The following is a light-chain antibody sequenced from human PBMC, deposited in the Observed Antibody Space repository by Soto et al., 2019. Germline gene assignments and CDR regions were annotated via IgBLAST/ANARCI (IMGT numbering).Light chain of an antibody. CDR1: QSVSSN. Sequence: EIVMTQSPATLSVSPGERATLSCRASQSVSSNLAWYPQKPGQAPRLLIYGASTRATGIPARFSGSGSGTEFTLTISSLQSEDFAVYYCQQYNNWPPYTFGQRTKLEIK. J-gene: IGKJ2*01. CDR3: QQYNNWPPYT. CDR2: GAS. V-gene: IGKV3-15*01.